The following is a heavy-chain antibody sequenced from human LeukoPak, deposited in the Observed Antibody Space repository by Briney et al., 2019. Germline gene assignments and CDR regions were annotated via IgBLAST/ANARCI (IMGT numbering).Heavy chain of an antibody. V-gene: IGHV3-23*01. Sequence: GGSLRLSCAASGFTFSSYAMSWVRQAPGKGLEWVSAISGSGGSTYYADSVKGRFTISRDNSKNTLYLQMNSLRAEDTAVYYCARAGLRLGELSLRFDYWGQGTLVTVSS. D-gene: IGHD3-16*02. J-gene: IGHJ4*02. CDR3: ARAGLRLGELSLRFDY. CDR2: ISGSGGST. CDR1: GFTFSSYA.